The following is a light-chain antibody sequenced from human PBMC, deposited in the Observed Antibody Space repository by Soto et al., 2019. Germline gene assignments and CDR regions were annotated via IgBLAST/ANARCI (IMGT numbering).Light chain of an antibody. V-gene: IGKV1-33*01. J-gene: IGKJ3*01. CDR3: QQYDNLPPLFT. CDR1: QDISIY. Sequence: DIQMTQSPSSLSASVGDRVTITCQASQDISIYLNWYQQKPGKAPKLLIYDASNLETGVPSRFSGSGFGTDFTFTISSLQPEDIATYYCQQYDNLPPLFTFGPGTKVDIK. CDR2: DAS.